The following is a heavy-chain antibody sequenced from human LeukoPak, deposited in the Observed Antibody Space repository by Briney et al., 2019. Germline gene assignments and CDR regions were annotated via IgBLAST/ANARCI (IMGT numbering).Heavy chain of an antibody. Sequence: GGSLRLSCAASGFTFSSYGMHWVRQAPGKGLEWVAFIRYDGSNKYYADSVKGRFTISRDNSKNTLYLQMNSLRAEDTAVYYCAREASSVRGALIPNYFDSWGQGTLVTVSS. V-gene: IGHV3-30*02. CDR2: IRYDGSNK. D-gene: IGHD3-10*01. CDR1: GFTFSSYG. J-gene: IGHJ4*02. CDR3: AREASSVRGALIPNYFDS.